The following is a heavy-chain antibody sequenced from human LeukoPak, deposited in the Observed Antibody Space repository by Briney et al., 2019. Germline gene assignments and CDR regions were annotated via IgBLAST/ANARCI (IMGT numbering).Heavy chain of an antibody. Sequence: GASVKVSCKASGYTFTSYGISWVRQAPGQGLEWMGWISAYNGNTNYAQKLKGRDTMNTDTYTSTAYMELRSLRSDDTAVYYCAREQQWHDAFDIWGQGTMVTVSS. CDR1: GYTFTSYG. D-gene: IGHD6-19*01. CDR2: ISAYNGNT. V-gene: IGHV1-18*01. J-gene: IGHJ3*02. CDR3: AREQQWHDAFDI.